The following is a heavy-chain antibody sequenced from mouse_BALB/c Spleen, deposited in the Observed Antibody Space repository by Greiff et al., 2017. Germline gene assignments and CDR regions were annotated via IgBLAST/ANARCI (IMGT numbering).Heavy chain of an antibody. CDR2: INPSNGRT. CDR1: GYTFTSYW. V-gene: IGHV1S81*02. D-gene: IGHD2-4*01. Sequence: VQLQQSGAELVKPGASVKLSCKASGYTFTSYWMHWVKQRPGQGLEWIGEINPSNGRTNYNEKFKDKATLNVDKSSNTAYMQLSSLTSEDSAVYYCASERLRRGGAYWGQGTLVTVSA. CDR3: ASERLRRGGAY. J-gene: IGHJ3*01.